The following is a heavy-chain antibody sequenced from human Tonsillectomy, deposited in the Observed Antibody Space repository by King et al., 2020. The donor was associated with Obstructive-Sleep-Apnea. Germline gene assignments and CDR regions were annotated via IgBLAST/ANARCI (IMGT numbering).Heavy chain of an antibody. CDR1: GGSISSSSYY. D-gene: IGHD6-13*01. CDR2: ISYSGST. J-gene: IGHJ5*02. V-gene: IGHV4-39*07. Sequence: QLQLQESGPGLVKPSETLSLTCTVSGGSISSSSYYWGWIRQPPGKGLEWIGSISYSGSTYYNPSLKSRVTISVDTSKNQFSLKLSSVTAADTAVYYCARDRVAAAGQNWFDPWGQGTLVTVSS. CDR3: ARDRVAAAGQNWFDP.